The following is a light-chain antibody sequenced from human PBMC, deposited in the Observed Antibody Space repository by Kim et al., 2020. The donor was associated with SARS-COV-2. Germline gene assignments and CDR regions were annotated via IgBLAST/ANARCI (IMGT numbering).Light chain of an antibody. J-gene: IGKJ1*01. CDR3: QQYDSSPPPT. CDR2: CAA. V-gene: IGKV3-20*01. CDR1: RIVSSY. Sequence: PAGEGAPPCSGGRRIVSSYVAWYQQKPGQAPRRLIDCAAGRAAGVPDRFSGSGSGTEFTLTISRLEPEDFAVYYCQQYDSSPPPTFGQGTKVDIK.